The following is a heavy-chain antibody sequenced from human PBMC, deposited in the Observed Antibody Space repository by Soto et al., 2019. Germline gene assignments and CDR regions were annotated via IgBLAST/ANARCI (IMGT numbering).Heavy chain of an antibody. CDR2: IYYSGST. V-gene: IGHV4-30-4*01. D-gene: IGHD5-18*01. J-gene: IGHJ6*02. CDR1: GGSISSGDYY. Sequence: SETLSLTCTVSGGSISSGDYYWSWIRQPPGKGLEWIGYIYYSGSTYYNPSLKSRVTISVGTSKNQSSLKLNSVTAADTAMYYCARALIQLWPHYYYGMDVWGQGTTVTVSS. CDR3: ARALIQLWPHYYYGMDV.